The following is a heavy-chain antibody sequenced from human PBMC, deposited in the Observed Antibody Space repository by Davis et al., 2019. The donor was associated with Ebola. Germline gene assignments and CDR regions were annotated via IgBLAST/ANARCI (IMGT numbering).Heavy chain of an antibody. CDR3: APGGVVAAFFDY. J-gene: IGHJ4*02. V-gene: IGHV1-24*01. D-gene: IGHD2-15*01. CDR1: GYTLNELA. CDR2: FDPGDEKS. Sequence: ASVKVSCKASGYTLNELAIHWVRQAPGKGLEWMGGFDPGDEKSIYARQFQGRVTMTEDTSTDTAYLELISLTPEDTAVYYCAPGGVVAAFFDYWGQGTLVTVSS.